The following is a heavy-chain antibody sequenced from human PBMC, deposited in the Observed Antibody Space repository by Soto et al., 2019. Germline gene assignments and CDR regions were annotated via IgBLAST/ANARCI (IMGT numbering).Heavy chain of an antibody. Sequence: QVQVVQSGAEVKKPGDSVKVSCRASGYTFTGHAIHWVRQAPGQSLEWMGWNDGGNGRTQYAQRFQGRVTLTRDTSAITAYMELRGLTSEDTAVYYCAREAGRTGDLDYWGQGTLVTVSS. D-gene: IGHD7-27*01. V-gene: IGHV1-3*01. J-gene: IGHJ4*02. CDR2: NDGGNGRT. CDR1: GYTFTGHA. CDR3: AREAGRTGDLDY.